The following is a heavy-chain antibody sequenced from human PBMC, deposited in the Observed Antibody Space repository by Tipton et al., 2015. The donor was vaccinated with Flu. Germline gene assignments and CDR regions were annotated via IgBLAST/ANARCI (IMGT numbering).Heavy chain of an antibody. V-gene: IGHV4-34*01. CDR3: ARGLRITMVRGPYHPAYLDY. Sequence: TLSLTCAVYGGSFSGYYWSWIRQPPGKGLEWIGEINNSGSTNYNQSLKSRVTISVDTSKNQFSLQLSSVTAADTAVYYCARGLRITMVRGPYHPAYLDYWGQGTLVTVSS. CDR2: INNSGST. CDR1: GGSFSGYY. J-gene: IGHJ4*02. D-gene: IGHD3-10*01.